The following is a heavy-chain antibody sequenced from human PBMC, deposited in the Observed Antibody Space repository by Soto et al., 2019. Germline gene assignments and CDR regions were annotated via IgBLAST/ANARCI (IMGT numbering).Heavy chain of an antibody. D-gene: IGHD6-19*01. Sequence: ASVKVSCKASGYTFTSYAMHWVRQAPGQRLEWMGWINAGNGNTKYSQKFQGRVTITRDTSASTAYMELSSLRSEDTAVYYCARSVYPHKYSSGWCRVGPDYYYYGMDVWGQGTKVTVSS. CDR2: INAGNGNT. CDR1: GYTFTSYA. CDR3: ARSVYPHKYSSGWCRVGPDYYYYGMDV. J-gene: IGHJ6*02. V-gene: IGHV1-3*01.